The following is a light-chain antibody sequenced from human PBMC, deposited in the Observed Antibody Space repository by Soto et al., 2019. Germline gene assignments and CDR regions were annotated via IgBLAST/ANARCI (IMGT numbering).Light chain of an antibody. CDR1: QSISSN. J-gene: IGKJ1*01. V-gene: IGKV3-15*01. CDR2: GAS. Sequence: EIVMTQSPGTLSVSPGEGATLSCRASQSISSNLAWYQQIPGQAPRLLIYGASTRATGFPARFSGSGSGTEFTLTISSLQSEDVAVYYCQQYHDWPRTFGQGTKVEIK. CDR3: QQYHDWPRT.